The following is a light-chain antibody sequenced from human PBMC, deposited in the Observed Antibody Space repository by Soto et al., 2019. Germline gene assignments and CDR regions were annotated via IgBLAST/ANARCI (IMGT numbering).Light chain of an antibody. CDR1: QSVLYSSNNKNY. J-gene: IGKJ2*01. CDR3: QQYYSTPPYT. V-gene: IGKV4-1*01. CDR2: WAS. Sequence: DIVMTQSPDSLAVSLCERATINCKSSQSVLYSSNNKNYVAWYQQKPGQPPKVLIYWASTRESGVPERFSGSGSGPAFTLTISSLQAEDVAVYYCQQYYSTPPYTVGQGTKLQIK.